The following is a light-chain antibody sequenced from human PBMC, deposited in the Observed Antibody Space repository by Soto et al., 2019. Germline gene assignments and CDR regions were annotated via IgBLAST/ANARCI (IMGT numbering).Light chain of an antibody. CDR3: QPYYSYPLT. V-gene: IGKV1-5*03. Sequence: DIQMTQSPSTLSASVGDRVTITCRASQSISSWLAWYQQKPGKAPKLLIYKASSLESGVPSRFSGSGSGTEFTLTISSLQHDDFATYYCQPYYSYPLTFGGGTKVEIK. CDR1: QSISSW. J-gene: IGKJ4*01. CDR2: KAS.